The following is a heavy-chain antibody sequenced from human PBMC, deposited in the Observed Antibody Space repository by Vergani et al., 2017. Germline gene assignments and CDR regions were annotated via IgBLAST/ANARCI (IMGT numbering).Heavy chain of an antibody. CDR2: IYSGGST. CDR1: GFTVSSNY. Sequence: VQLVESGGGLIQPGGSLRLSCAASGFTVSSNYMSWVRQAPGKGLEWVSVIYSGGSTYYADSVKGRFTISRDNSKNTLYLQMNSLRAEDTAVYYCARDRRYYYDSSGYAFDYWGQGTLVTVSS. V-gene: IGHV3-53*01. J-gene: IGHJ4*02. D-gene: IGHD3-22*01. CDR3: ARDRRYYYDSSGYAFDY.